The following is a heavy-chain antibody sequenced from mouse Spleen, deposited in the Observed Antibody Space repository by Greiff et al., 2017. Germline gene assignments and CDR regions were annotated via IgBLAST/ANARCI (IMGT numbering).Heavy chain of an antibody. V-gene: IGHV1-22*01. CDR2: INPNNGGT. D-gene: IGHD2-14*01. CDR3: ARWEVRRAMDY. CDR1: GYSFTDYN. Sequence: EVQLQESGPELVKPGASVKVSCKASGYSFTDYNMYWVKQSHGKSLEWIGYINPNNGGTSYNQKFKGKATLTVDKSSSTAYMELRSLTSEDSAVYYCARWEVRRAMDYWGQGTSVTVSS. J-gene: IGHJ4*01.